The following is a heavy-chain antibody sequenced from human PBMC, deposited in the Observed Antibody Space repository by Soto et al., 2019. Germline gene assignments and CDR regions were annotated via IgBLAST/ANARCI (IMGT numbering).Heavy chain of an antibody. V-gene: IGHV3-11*01. CDR3: ARDYRNKGFDS. CDR1: GFTFSDYY. CDR2: ITNTGGAI. D-gene: IGHD4-4*01. Sequence: QVKLVESGGGLVKPGGSLRLSCVASGFTFSDYYMNWIRQAPGKGLEWISYITNTGGAIYYADSMKGRFTISRDNAKNSLYLQMNNLRAEDTAVYYCARDYRNKGFDSWGQGTLVTVSS. J-gene: IGHJ4*02.